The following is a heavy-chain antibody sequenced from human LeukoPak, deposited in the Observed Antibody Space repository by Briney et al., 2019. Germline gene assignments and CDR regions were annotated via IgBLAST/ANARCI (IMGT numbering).Heavy chain of an antibody. V-gene: IGHV3-7*01. Sequence: GGSLRLSCAASGFIFRSYWMGWVRRVPGKGLEWVASIQPDGSEKYYVDSMKGRFTISRDNADNSLFLQVNSLRAEDTAVYYCARGGPQVSYPVDYWGQGTLVTVSS. J-gene: IGHJ4*02. D-gene: IGHD2-8*01. CDR3: ARGGPQVSYPVDY. CDR1: GFIFRSYW. CDR2: IQPDGSEK.